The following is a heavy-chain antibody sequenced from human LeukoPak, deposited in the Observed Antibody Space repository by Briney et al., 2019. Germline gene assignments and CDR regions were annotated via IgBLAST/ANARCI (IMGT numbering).Heavy chain of an antibody. V-gene: IGHV4-34*01. CDR2: INHSGST. J-gene: IGHJ5*02. CDR1: RESFSAYS. CDR3: ARGEEGGYTYGYWFDP. D-gene: IGHD5-18*01. Sequence: SETLSLTCAVYRESFSAYSWSWIRQPPGKGLEWIGDINHSGSTNYNPSLKSRVTISLDTSKNQFSLKLSSVAAADTAVYYCARGEEGGYTYGYWFDPWGQGTLVTVSS.